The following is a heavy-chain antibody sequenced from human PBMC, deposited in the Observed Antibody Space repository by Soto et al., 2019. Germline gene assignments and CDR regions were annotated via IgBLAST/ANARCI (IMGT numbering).Heavy chain of an antibody. D-gene: IGHD3-10*01. CDR2: IYYSGST. CDR3: ARHYDFSHLEPPHSYGSENVVGWFDP. CDR1: GGSISSSSYY. V-gene: IGHV4-39*01. J-gene: IGHJ5*02. Sequence: PSETLSLTCTVSGGSISSSSYYWGWIRQPPGKGLEWIGSIYYSGSTYYNPSLKSRVTISVDTSKNQFSLKLSSVTAADTAVYYCARHYDFSHLEPPHSYGSENVVGWFDPWGQGTLVTVSS.